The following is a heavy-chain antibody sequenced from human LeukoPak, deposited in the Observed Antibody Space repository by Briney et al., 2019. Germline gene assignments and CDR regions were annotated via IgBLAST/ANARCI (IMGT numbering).Heavy chain of an antibody. V-gene: IGHV3-7*01. Sequence: PGGSLRLSCAASGFTFSGYLMSWVRQAPGKVLEWVANIKEEGSEKYYVDSVKGRFIISRDNAKNSLYLQMNSLRAEDTAVYYCARDSSAAPHSYWGQGTLVTVFS. CDR2: IKEEGSEK. CDR3: ARDSSAAPHSY. CDR1: GFTFSGYL. J-gene: IGHJ4*02. D-gene: IGHD2-15*01.